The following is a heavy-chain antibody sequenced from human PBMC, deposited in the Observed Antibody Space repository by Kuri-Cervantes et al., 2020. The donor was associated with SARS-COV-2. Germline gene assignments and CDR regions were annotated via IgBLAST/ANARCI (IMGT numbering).Heavy chain of an antibody. Sequence: LSLTCAASGFTFSSYWMSWVRQAPGKGLEWVANIKQDGSEKYYVDSVKGRFTISRDNAKNSLYLQMNSLRAEDTAVYYCARDRKYYDFWSGPNYYMDVWGKGTTVTVSS. CDR2: IKQDGSEK. J-gene: IGHJ6*03. V-gene: IGHV3-7*01. CDR1: GFTFSSYW. CDR3: ARDRKYYDFWSGPNYYMDV. D-gene: IGHD3-3*01.